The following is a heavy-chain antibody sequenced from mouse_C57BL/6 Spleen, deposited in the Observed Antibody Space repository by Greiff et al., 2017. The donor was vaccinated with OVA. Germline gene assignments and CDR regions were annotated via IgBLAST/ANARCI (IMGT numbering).Heavy chain of an antibody. CDR3: ARHEEGDCDGSYFDY. CDR2: FYPGSGSI. J-gene: IGHJ2*01. CDR1: GYTFTEYS. V-gene: IGHV1-62-2*01. D-gene: IGHD1-2*01. Sequence: QVHVKQSGAELVKPGASVKLSCKASGYTFTEYSIHWVKQRSGQGLEWIGWFYPGSGSIKYNEKFKDKATLTADKSSSTVYMQLSSLTSADSAVDFCARHEEGDCDGSYFDYWGQGTTLTVSS.